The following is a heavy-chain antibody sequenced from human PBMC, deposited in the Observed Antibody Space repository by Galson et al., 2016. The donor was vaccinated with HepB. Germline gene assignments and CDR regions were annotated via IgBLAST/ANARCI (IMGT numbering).Heavy chain of an antibody. CDR2: NSRDSGII. CDR3: VRDNDWAFDY. V-gene: IGHV3-48*01. J-gene: IGHJ4*02. CDR1: GFTFSNYA. Sequence: LILSCAASGFTFSNYAMNWVRQAPGKGLEWVSHNSRDSGIIDYADSVKGRFTVSRDNGKNSLFLQMNSLRAEDTAVYYCVRDNDWAFDYGGQGILVTV. D-gene: IGHD1-1*01.